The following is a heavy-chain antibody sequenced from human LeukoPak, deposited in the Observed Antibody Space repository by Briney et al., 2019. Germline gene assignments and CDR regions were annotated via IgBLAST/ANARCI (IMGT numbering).Heavy chain of an antibody. CDR1: GXTFSSYG. D-gene: IGHD1-1*01. CDR2: ISGSGGST. V-gene: IGHV3-23*01. Sequence: PGGSLRLSCAASGXTFSSYGMSWVRQAPGKGLEWVSAISGSGGSTYYADSVKGRFTISRDNSKNTLYLQMNSLRAEDTAVYYCAKTTGTDRTRPDYWGQGTLVTVSS. CDR3: AKTTGTDRTRPDY. J-gene: IGHJ4*02.